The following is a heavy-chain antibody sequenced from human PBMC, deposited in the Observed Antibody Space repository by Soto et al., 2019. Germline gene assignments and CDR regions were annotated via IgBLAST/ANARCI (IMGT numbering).Heavy chain of an antibody. CDR3: AREGVVNQY. V-gene: IGHV3-48*03. D-gene: IGHD3-3*01. J-gene: IGHJ4*02. Sequence: PGGSLRLSCAASGFTFSSYEMNWVRQAPGKGLEWVSYISSSGSTIYYADSVKGRFTISRDNAKNSLYLQMNSLRAEDTAAYYCAREGVVNQYWGQGTLVTVSS. CDR2: ISSSGSTI. CDR1: GFTFSSYE.